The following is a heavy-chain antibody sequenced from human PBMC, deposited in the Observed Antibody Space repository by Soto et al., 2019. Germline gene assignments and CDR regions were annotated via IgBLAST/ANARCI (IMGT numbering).Heavy chain of an antibody. CDR3: ARQRTVAVAGFYYYGMDV. Sequence: SETLSLTSAVSGGSISSGGYSWSWIRQPPGKGLEWIGYIYHSGNAYYSPSFQGQVTISADKSISTAYLQWSSLKAPDTAMYYCARQRTVAVAGFYYYGMDVWGQGTTVTVSS. CDR2: IYHSGNA. CDR1: GGSISSGGYS. D-gene: IGHD6-19*01. J-gene: IGHJ6*02. V-gene: IGHV4-30-2*01.